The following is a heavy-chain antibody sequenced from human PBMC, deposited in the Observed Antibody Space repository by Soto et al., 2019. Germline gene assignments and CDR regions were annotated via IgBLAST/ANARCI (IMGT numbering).Heavy chain of an antibody. CDR1: GFTFSSYS. J-gene: IGHJ6*02. D-gene: IGHD6-13*01. CDR3: AREGSSWYLSRDYYGMDV. Sequence: GGSLRLSCAASGFTFSSYSMNWVRQAPGKGLEWVSSISSSSSYIYYADSVKGRFTISRDNAKNSLYLQMNSLRAEDTAVYYCAREGSSWYLSRDYYGMDVWGQGTTVTVSS. CDR2: ISSSSSYI. V-gene: IGHV3-21*01.